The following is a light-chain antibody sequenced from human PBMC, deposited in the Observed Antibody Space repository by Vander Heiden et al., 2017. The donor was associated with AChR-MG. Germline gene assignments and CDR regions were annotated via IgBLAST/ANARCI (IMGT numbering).Light chain of an antibody. Sequence: HSALTQPVSASGPPGHSITISCTGTSSDVGGYNYVCWYQQKSGKAPKLMIYDVKNRPLGVSDRFSGSKSGDTASLTVSELQAEDEADYFCSSYASASTLVFGGGTKVTVL. J-gene: IGLJ3*02. CDR3: SSYASASTLV. CDR2: DVK. CDR1: SSDVGGYNY. V-gene: IGLV2-14*03.